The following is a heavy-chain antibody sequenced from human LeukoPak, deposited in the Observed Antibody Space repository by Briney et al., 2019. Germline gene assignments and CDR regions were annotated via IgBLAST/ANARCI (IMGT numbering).Heavy chain of an antibody. D-gene: IGHD2/OR15-2a*01. V-gene: IGHV3-30*03. CDR1: GFIFSKYD. Sequence: GGSLRLSCAASGFIFSKYDMHGVRQAPGKGREGGADISLDGTKKYYADSVEGRFTISRDNSNHTLFFQINSLKHEDTAVYFCARMKVIKGASLHYWGQGALATVSS. J-gene: IGHJ4*02. CDR2: ISLDGTKK. CDR3: ARMKVIKGASLHY.